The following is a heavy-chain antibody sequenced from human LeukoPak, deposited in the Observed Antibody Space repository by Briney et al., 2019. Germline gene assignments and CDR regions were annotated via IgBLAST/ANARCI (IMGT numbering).Heavy chain of an antibody. Sequence: ASVKVSCKASGYTFTSYAMHWVRQAPGQRLEWMGWINAGNGNTKYSQKFQGRVTITRDTSASTAYMELSSLRSEDTAVYYCVRVDYGDSYFDYWGQGTLVTVSS. J-gene: IGHJ4*02. D-gene: IGHD4-17*01. CDR2: INAGNGNT. CDR3: VRVDYGDSYFDY. CDR1: GYTFTSYA. V-gene: IGHV1-3*01.